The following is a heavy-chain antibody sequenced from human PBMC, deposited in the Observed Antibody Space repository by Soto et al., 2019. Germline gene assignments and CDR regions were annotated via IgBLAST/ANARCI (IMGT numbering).Heavy chain of an antibody. D-gene: IGHD2-15*01. Sequence: QVQLVQSGAEVKKPGSSVKVSCKASGGTFSSYAISWVRQAPGQGLEWMGGIIPIFGTANYAQKFQGRVTITADESTSTAYMELSSLRSEDTVVYYCARSKGYCSGGSCLNYYYYGMDVWGQGTTVTVSS. J-gene: IGHJ6*02. CDR1: GGTFSSYA. V-gene: IGHV1-69*01. CDR3: ARSKGYCSGGSCLNYYYYGMDV. CDR2: IIPIFGTA.